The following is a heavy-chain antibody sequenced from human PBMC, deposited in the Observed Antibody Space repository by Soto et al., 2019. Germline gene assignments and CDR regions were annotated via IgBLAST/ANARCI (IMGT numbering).Heavy chain of an antibody. V-gene: IGHV4-39*01. CDR3: ARQGEHSSSYFFDS. CDR1: GDSIDTSSYC. D-gene: IGHD6-6*01. CDR2: VCYRGTT. Sequence: SETLSLTCTVSGDSIDTSSYCWGWVRQPPGKGLEWIGSVCYRGTTYYNPSLKSRLTISVDTSKRQFSLKLSSVTAADTAVFYCARQGEHSSSYFFDSWGQGTLVTVSS. J-gene: IGHJ4*02.